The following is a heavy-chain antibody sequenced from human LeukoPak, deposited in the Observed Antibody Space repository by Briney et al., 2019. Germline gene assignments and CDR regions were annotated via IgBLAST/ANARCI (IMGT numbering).Heavy chain of an antibody. CDR2: ISGSGGST. Sequence: GGSLRLSCAASGFTFSSYAMSWVRQAPGKGLEWVSAISGSGGSTYYADSVKGRFTISRDNSKNTLYLQMNSLRAEDTAVYYCAKDPEKYNRNYGSNWFDPWGQGTLVTVSS. CDR1: GFTFSSYA. V-gene: IGHV3-23*01. CDR3: AKDPEKYNRNYGSNWFDP. J-gene: IGHJ5*02. D-gene: IGHD1-7*01.